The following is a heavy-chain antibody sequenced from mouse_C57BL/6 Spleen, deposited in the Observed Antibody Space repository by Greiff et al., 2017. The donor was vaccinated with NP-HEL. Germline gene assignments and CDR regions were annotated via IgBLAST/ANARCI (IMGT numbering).Heavy chain of an antibody. V-gene: IGHV1-82*01. D-gene: IGHD2-1*01. CDR1: GYAFSSSW. CDR3: ARCGNGNYEGFAY. Sequence: QVQLQQSGPELVKPGASVKISCKASGYAFSSSWMNWVKQRPGKGLEWIGRIYPGDGDTNYNGKFKGKATLTADKSSSTAYMQLSSLTSEDSAVYFCARCGNGNYEGFAYWGQGTLVTVSA. J-gene: IGHJ3*01. CDR2: IYPGDGDT.